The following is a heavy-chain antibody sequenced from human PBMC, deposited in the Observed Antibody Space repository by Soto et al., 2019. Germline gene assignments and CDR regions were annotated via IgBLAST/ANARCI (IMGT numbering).Heavy chain of an antibody. D-gene: IGHD2-15*01. Sequence: QVQLQESGPGLVKPSQTLSLTCTVSGGSINSGGYCWSWIRQHPGKGLDWIGCISYGWSTSYNPSLKSRVTISVDTSKNQFSLKLTSVTAADTAVYYGSRGLLVWGQGALITVSS. CDR2: ISYGWST. J-gene: IGHJ4*02. CDR1: GGSINSGGYC. CDR3: SRGLLV. V-gene: IGHV4-31*03.